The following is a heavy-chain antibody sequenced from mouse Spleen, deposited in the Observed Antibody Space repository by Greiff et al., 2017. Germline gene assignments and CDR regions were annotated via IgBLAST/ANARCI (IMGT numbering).Heavy chain of an antibody. J-gene: IGHJ3*01. CDR2: INSNGGST. CDR1: GFTFSSYY. D-gene: IGHD2-14*01. Sequence: VQLKESGGGLVKLGGSLKLSCAASGFTFSSYYMSWVRQTPEKRLELVAAINSNGGSTYYPDTVKGRFTISRDNAKNTLYLQMSSLKSEDTALYYCARQGYYRYEAWFAYWGQGTLVTVSA. CDR3: ARQGYYRYEAWFAY. V-gene: IGHV5-6-2*01.